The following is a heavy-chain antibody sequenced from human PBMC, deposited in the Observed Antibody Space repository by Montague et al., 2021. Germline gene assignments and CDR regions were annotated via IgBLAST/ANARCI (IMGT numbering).Heavy chain of an antibody. D-gene: IGHD6-19*01. Sequence: SETLSLTCAVYGGSLSGYIWNWIRQPPGRDLEWIGQISHTGSTSYNPSLKSRVTMSVDTSENHVSLRLSSVTAAGTAVYYCTRGEVAVTGIDYWGQGALVTVFS. CDR1: GGSLSGYI. CDR3: TRGEVAVTGIDY. CDR2: ISHTGST. J-gene: IGHJ4*02. V-gene: IGHV4-34*01.